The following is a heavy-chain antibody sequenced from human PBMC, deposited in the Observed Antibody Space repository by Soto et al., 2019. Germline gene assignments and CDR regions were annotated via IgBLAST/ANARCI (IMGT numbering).Heavy chain of an antibody. V-gene: IGHV3-30-3*01. Sequence: QVQLVESGGAVVQPGRSLSLACAASGFTFSSYVRHWVRQAPGKGLEWVAAIAKDGINKHYSDSVKDRFTISIDNSKSTLNLQMNVLRSEDTAVYHCAREDEICGYAGTFHLWGQGTLVTVAP. CDR3: AREDEICGYAGTFHL. CDR1: GFTFSSYV. J-gene: IGHJ1*01. CDR2: IAKDGINK. D-gene: IGHD3-22*01.